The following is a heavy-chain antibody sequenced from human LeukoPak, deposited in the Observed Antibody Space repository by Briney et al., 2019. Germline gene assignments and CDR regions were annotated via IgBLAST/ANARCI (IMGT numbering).Heavy chain of an antibody. CDR3: ARAYYYDSSGYPNWFDP. V-gene: IGHV4-59*01. CDR2: IYYSGST. D-gene: IGHD3-22*01. Sequence: SETLSLTCTVCGGSISSYYWSWIRQPTGKGLEWIGYIYYSGSTNYNHSLKSRVTISVDTSKNQFSLKLSSVTAADTAVYYCARAYYYDSSGYPNWFDPWGQGTLVTVSS. J-gene: IGHJ5*02. CDR1: GGSISSYY.